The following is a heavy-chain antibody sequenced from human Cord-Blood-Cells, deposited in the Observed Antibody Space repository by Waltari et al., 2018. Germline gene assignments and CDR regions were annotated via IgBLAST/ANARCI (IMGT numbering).Heavy chain of an antibody. J-gene: IGHJ4*02. D-gene: IGHD2-2*01. CDR2: IYYSGST. CDR1: GGSVSRASYY. Sequence: QVQLQESGRGLVQHSETLSSTCTASGGSVSRASYYWSWIRQPPGKGLEWIGYIYYSGSTNYNPSLKSRVTISVDTSKNQFSLKLSSVTAADTAVYYCARIVVVPAAYFDYWGQGTLVTVSS. V-gene: IGHV4-61*01. CDR3: ARIVVVPAAYFDY.